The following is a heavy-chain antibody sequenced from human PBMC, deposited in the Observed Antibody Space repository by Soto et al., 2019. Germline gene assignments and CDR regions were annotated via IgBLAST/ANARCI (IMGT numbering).Heavy chain of an antibody. V-gene: IGHV3-30*18. CDR1: GFTFSSYG. CDR2: ISYDGSNK. Sequence: QVQLVESGGGVVQPGRSLRLSCAAPGFTFSSYGMHWVRQAPGKGLEWVAVISYDGSNKYYADSVKGRFIISRDNSKNTLYLQMNSLRAEDTAVYYCAKGGYSYGPLDYWGQGTLVTVSS. CDR3: AKGGYSYGPLDY. J-gene: IGHJ4*02. D-gene: IGHD5-18*01.